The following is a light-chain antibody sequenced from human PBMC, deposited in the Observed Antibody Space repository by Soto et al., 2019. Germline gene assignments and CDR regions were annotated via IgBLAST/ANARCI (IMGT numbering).Light chain of an antibody. CDR1: QTISSW. Sequence: DIQITQSPCTRSGSVVDRVTITFLASQTISSWLAWYQQKPGKAPKLLIYKASTLKSGVPSRFSGSGSGTEFTLTISSLQPDDFATYYCKHYNSYPNFGQGTRLEIK. CDR2: KAS. V-gene: IGKV1-5*03. CDR3: KHYNSYPN. J-gene: IGKJ5*01.